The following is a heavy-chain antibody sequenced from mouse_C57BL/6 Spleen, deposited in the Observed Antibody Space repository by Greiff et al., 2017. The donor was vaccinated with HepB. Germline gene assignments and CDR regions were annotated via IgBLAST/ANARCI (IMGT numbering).Heavy chain of an antibody. D-gene: IGHD2-4*01. CDR3: ARDDYVAWFAY. V-gene: IGHV3-6*01. CDR2: ISYDGSN. CDR1: GYSITSGYY. J-gene: IGHJ3*01. Sequence: EVQRVESGPGLVKPSQSLSLTCSVTGYSITSGYYWNWIRQFPGNKLEWMGYISYDGSNNYNPSLKNRISITRDTSKNQFFLKLNSVTTEDTATYYCARDDYVAWFAYWGQGTLVTVSA.